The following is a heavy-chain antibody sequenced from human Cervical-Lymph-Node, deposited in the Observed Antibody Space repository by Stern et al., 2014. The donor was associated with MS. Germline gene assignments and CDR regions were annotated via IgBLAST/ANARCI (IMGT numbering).Heavy chain of an antibody. CDR3: ARGSYYDTGSLGN. V-gene: IGHV4-4*02. CDR2: IYHSGST. D-gene: IGHD3-22*01. CDR1: GGSISSSNW. Sequence: QVQLQESGPGLVKPSGTLSPTCAVSGGSISSSNWWSWVRQPPGKGLEWIGEIYHSGSTNYNPSLKRRVTISVDKSKNQFSLKMSSVTAADTAVYYCARGSYYDTGSLGNWGQGTLVTVSS. J-gene: IGHJ4*02.